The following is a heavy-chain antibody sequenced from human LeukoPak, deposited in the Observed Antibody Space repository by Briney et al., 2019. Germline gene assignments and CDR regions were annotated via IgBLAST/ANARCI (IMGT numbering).Heavy chain of an antibody. CDR3: ARESGAGRVGEYYFDY. V-gene: IGHV3-53*01. D-gene: IGHD3-10*01. Sequence: GGSLRLSCAAFGFTVSSNYMSWVRQAPGKGLEWVSVIYGGGSTYYADSVKGRFTISRDNSKNTLYLQMNSLRAEDTAVYYCARESGAGRVGEYYFDYWGQGTLVTVSS. J-gene: IGHJ4*02. CDR1: GFTVSSNY. CDR2: IYGGGST.